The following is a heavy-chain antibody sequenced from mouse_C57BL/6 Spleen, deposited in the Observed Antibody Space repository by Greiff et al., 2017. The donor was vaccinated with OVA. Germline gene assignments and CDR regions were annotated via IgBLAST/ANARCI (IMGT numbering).Heavy chain of an antibody. CDR3: ARGGGNYSSFDY. Sequence: QVQLQQPGAELVKPGASVKLSCKASGYTFTSYWMQWVKQRPGQGLEWIGEIDPSDSYTNYNQKFKGKATLTVDTSSSSAYMQLSSLTSEDSAVYYCARGGGNYSSFDYWGQGTTLTVSS. CDR2: IDPSDSYT. CDR1: GYTFTSYW. D-gene: IGHD2-1*01. V-gene: IGHV1-50*01. J-gene: IGHJ2*01.